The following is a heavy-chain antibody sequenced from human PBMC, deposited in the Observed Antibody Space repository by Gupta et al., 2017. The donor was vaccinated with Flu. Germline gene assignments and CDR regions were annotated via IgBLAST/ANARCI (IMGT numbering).Heavy chain of an antibody. CDR1: GFLFSSFA. V-gene: IGHV3-23*01. CDR2: INNAFNT. J-gene: IGHJ4*02. Sequence: EVRLLEYGGCLVQPGESMRRPCAASGFLFSSFAMGRVRQAPGKGLEWVSQINNAFNTYYADSVKGGFTISRDNSKNTLYLQINSLKVEDTAVYYCVKECDNSGWPPGVWGQGTLVTVSS. CDR3: VKECDNSGWPPGV. D-gene: IGHD6-19*01.